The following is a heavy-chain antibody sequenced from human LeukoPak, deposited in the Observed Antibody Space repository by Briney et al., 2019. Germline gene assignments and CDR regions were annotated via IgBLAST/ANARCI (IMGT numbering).Heavy chain of an antibody. CDR1: GFTFSSYA. D-gene: IGHD2-21*01. V-gene: IGHV3-23*01. CDR3: ARDFDSIHTFDI. CDR2: ISGSGGST. Sequence: GGSLRLSCAASGFTFSSYAMSWVRQAPGKGLEWVSAISGSGGSTYYADSVKGRFTISRDNSKNTLYLQMNSLRPEDTALYYCARDFDSIHTFDIWGQGTMVTVSS. J-gene: IGHJ3*02.